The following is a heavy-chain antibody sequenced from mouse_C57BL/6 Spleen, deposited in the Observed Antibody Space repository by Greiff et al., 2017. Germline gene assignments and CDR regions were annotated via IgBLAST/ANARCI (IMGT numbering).Heavy chain of an antibody. CDR1: GYTFTSYW. Sequence: QVQLQQPGAELVKPGASVKLSCKASGYTFTSYWMHWVKQRPGRGLEWIGRIDPNSGGTKYNEKFKSKATLTVDKPSSTAYMPLSSLTSEDSAVYYCARRGVGVDYYAMDYWGQGTSVTVSS. J-gene: IGHJ4*01. CDR3: ARRGVGVDYYAMDY. D-gene: IGHD1-1*01. V-gene: IGHV1-72*01. CDR2: IDPNSGGT.